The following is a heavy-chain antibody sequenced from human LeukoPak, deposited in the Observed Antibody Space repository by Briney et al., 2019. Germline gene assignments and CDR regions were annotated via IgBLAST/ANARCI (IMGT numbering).Heavy chain of an antibody. CDR2: ISGSGGST. Sequence: GGSLRLSCAASGFTFSTYAMSWVRQAPGKGLEWVSAISGSGGSTYYADSVKGRFTISRDNSKNTLYLQMNSLRAEDTAVYYCARGVQQLGYGFDYWGQGTLVTVSS. D-gene: IGHD6-13*01. CDR1: GFTFSTYA. J-gene: IGHJ4*02. V-gene: IGHV3-23*01. CDR3: ARGVQQLGYGFDY.